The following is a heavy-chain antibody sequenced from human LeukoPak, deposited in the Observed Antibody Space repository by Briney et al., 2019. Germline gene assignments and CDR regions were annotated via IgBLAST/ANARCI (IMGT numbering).Heavy chain of an antibody. CDR1: GFTFSSYS. J-gene: IGHJ3*02. D-gene: IGHD3-10*01. CDR3: ARESLLRGIITGAFDI. V-gene: IGHV3-48*01. Sequence: GGSLRLSCAASGFTFSSYSMNWVRQAPGKGLEWVSYISSSSSTIYYADSVKGRFTISRDISKNTLYLQMNSLRAEDTAVYYCARESLLRGIITGAFDIWGQGTKVTVSS. CDR2: ISSSSSTI.